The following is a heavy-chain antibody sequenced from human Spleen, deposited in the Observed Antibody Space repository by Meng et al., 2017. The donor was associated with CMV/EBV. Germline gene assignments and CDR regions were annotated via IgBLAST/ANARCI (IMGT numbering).Heavy chain of an antibody. V-gene: IGHV4-61*03. J-gene: IGHJ6*02. CDR2: IYYSGST. CDR3: ARGQYCSSTSCYGGDYYGMDV. Sequence: GSLRLSCTVSGGSVSSGSYYWSWIRQPPGKGLEWIGYIYYSGSTRYNPSLKSRVTMSVDTSKNHFSLKLSSVTAADTAVYYCARGQYCSSTSCYGGDYYGMDVWGQGTTVTVSS. CDR1: GGSVSSGSYY. D-gene: IGHD2-2*01.